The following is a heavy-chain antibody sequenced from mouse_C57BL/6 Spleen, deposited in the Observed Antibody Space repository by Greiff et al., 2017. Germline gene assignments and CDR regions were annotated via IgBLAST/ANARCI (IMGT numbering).Heavy chain of an antibody. CDR2: ISDGGSYT. J-gene: IGHJ3*01. CDR3: ARDDGDYSFAY. CDR1: GFTFSSYA. V-gene: IGHV5-4*01. Sequence: EVKLMESGGGLVKPGGSLKLSCAASGFTFSSYAMSWVRQTPEKRLEWVATISDGGSYTYYPDNVKGRFTISRDNAKNNLYLQMSHLKSEDTAMYYCARDDGDYSFAYWGQGTLVTVSA. D-gene: IGHD1-1*01.